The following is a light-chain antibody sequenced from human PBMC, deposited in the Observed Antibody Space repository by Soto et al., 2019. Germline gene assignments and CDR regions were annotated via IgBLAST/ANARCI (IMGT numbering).Light chain of an antibody. CDR3: AAWDDNLSGWV. CDR2: RNN. CDR1: SSNIGSHF. J-gene: IGLJ3*02. V-gene: IGLV1-47*01. Sequence: QSVLTQPPSASGTPGQRVTISCSGSSSNIGSHFVYWYQQLPGTAPKLLIYRNNQRPSGVPDRFSGSKSGTAASLAISGLRSEDEADYYCAAWDDNLSGWVFGGGTKVTVL.